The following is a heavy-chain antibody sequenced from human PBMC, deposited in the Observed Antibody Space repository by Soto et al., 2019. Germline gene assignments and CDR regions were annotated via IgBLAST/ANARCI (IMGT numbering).Heavy chain of an antibody. J-gene: IGHJ4*02. CDR2: ISAYNGNT. V-gene: IGHV1-18*01. Sequence: QVQLVQSGAEVKKPGASVKVSCKASGYTFTSYGISWVRQAPGQGLEWMGWISAYNGNTNYAQKLQGRVTMTADTSTSTAEMELRILRSDDTAVYYCVVAAEPYYFDCWGQGTLVTVSS. D-gene: IGHD2-15*01. CDR3: VVAAEPYYFDC. CDR1: GYTFTSYG.